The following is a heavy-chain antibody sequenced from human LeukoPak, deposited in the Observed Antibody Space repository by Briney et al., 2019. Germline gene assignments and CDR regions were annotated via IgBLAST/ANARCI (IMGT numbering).Heavy chain of an antibody. CDR3: AHYLGRLEWLYQYYDHYYMDV. V-gene: IGHV2-5*02. CDR2: IYWDDDK. CDR1: GFSLTTSGVG. D-gene: IGHD3-3*01. J-gene: IGHJ6*03. Sequence: SGPTLVKPTQTLTLTCTFSGFSLTTSGVGVGWIRQPPGKALEWLALIYWDDDKHYTPSLQSRLTITKDTSKRQVVLTMTNMDPVDTATYYCAHYLGRLEWLYQYYDHYYMDVWGKGTTVTVSS.